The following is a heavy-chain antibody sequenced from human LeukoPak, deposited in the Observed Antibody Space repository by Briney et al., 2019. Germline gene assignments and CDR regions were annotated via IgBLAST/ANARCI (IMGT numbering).Heavy chain of an antibody. J-gene: IGHJ4*02. CDR2: INSDGTST. CDR3: ARDLLLGANC. V-gene: IGHV3-74*01. CDR1: GFTLSNYW. Sequence: GGSLRLSCAASGFTLSNYWMHWVRQAPGKGLVWVSRINSDGTSTNYADSVKGRFTISRDNAKKTLYLQMNSLTAEDTAVYYCARDLLLGANCWGQGTLVTVSS. D-gene: IGHD1-26*01.